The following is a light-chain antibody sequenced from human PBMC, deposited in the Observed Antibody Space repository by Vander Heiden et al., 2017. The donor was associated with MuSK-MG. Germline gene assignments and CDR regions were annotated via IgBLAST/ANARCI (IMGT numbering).Light chain of an antibody. CDR3: YLRSNWPFS. CDR1: RSVYNA. V-gene: IGKV3-11*01. Sequence: ETVLIQSPDTLSLSPGERATLSCRASRSVYNALAWYQQKPGQAPRLLIYDASSRATGIPARFSGSGYGTDFTLTISSLEAEDLAVYYCYLRSNWPFSFGGGTMVEIK. J-gene: IGKJ4*01. CDR2: DAS.